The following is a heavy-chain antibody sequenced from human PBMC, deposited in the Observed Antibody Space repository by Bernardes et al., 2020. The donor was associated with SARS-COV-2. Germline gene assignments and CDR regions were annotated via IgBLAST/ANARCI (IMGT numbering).Heavy chain of an antibody. D-gene: IGHD3-3*01. CDR1: GGSFSGYY. CDR3: ARRVTIFGVVIKSGAADAFDI. CDR2: INHSGST. V-gene: IGHV4-34*01. Sequence: SETLTLTCAVYGGSFSGYYWSWIRQPPGKGLEWIGEINHSGSTNYNPSLKSRVTISVDTSKNQFSLKLSSVTAADTAVYYCARRVTIFGVVIKSGAADAFDIWGQGTMVTVSS. J-gene: IGHJ3*02.